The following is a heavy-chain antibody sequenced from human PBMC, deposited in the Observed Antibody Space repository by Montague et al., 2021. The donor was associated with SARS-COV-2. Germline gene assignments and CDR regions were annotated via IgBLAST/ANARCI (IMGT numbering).Heavy chain of an antibody. CDR3: AHLIRYYDIFTGIPFDY. D-gene: IGHD3-9*01. CDR1: GFSLSTPNVG. CDR2: SYSNDEK. J-gene: IGHJ4*02. Sequence: PALVKPTQTLTLTCTFSGFSLSTPNVGVGWIRQPPGKALEWVAVSYSNDEKRYSPSLRNRLTITKDTAKNQVVLSLTYVGPVDTATYYCAHLIRYYDIFTGIPFDYWGQGSQVTVSS. V-gene: IGHV2-5*01.